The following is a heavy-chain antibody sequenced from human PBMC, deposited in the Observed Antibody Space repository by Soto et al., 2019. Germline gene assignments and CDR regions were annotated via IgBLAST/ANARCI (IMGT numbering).Heavy chain of an antibody. CDR2: IIPIFGTA. V-gene: IGHV1-69*13. CDR1: GGTFSSYA. J-gene: IGHJ3*02. D-gene: IGHD3-3*01. CDR3: ARVITIFPLYDAFDI. Sequence: SVKVSCKASGGTFSSYAISWVRQAPGQGLEWMGGIIPIFGTANYAQKFQGRVTIAADESTSTAYMELSSLRSEDTAVYYCARVITIFPLYDAFDIWGQGTMVTVSS.